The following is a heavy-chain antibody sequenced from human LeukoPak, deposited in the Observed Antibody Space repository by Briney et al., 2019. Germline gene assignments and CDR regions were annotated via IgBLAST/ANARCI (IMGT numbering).Heavy chain of an antibody. CDR2: INHSGST. V-gene: IGHV4-34*01. Sequence: SETLSLTCAVYGGSFSGYYWSWIRQPPGKGLEWIGEINHSGSTNYNPSLKSRVTISVDTSKNQFSLKLSSVTAADTAVYYCARHSRMSPCPLFDYWGQGTLVTVSS. CDR1: GGSFSGYY. CDR3: ARHSRMSPCPLFDY. J-gene: IGHJ4*02. D-gene: IGHD1-14*01.